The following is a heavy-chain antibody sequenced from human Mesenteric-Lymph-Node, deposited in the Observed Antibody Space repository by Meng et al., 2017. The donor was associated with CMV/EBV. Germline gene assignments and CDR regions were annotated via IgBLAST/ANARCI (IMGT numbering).Heavy chain of an antibody. CDR1: GGTFSNYG. D-gene: IGHD6-13*01. Sequence: SVKVSCKASGGTFSNYGINWVRQAPGQGLEWMGGIIPIFDTPNYAQKFQGRVTITMDESTKTAYMELSSLRSEDTAVYYCARDGGIAAAGTRYYGMDVWGQGTTVTVSS. CDR2: IIPIFDTP. J-gene: IGHJ6*02. CDR3: ARDGGIAAAGTRYYGMDV. V-gene: IGHV1-69*05.